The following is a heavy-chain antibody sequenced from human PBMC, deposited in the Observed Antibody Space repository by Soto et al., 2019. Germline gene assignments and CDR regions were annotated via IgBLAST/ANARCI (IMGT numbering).Heavy chain of an antibody. CDR1: GFSLATPGVA. D-gene: IGHD3-16*01. J-gene: IGHJ5*02. Sequence: QVTLKESGPTLVKPTQTLTLTCNFSGFSLATPGVAVGWLRQTPGKALEWLGHIYWDDDERYSPSLQNRLCITKDTTKNQVVLTMTSMKPRDTGTFYCGHFSVMINWFEPWGQGTLVTVSS. V-gene: IGHV2-5*02. CDR3: GHFSVMINWFEP. CDR2: IYWDDDE.